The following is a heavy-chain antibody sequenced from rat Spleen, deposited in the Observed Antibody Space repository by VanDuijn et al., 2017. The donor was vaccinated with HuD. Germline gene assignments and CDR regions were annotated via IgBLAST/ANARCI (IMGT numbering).Heavy chain of an antibody. CDR2: INMDSSKV. V-gene: IGHV4-2*01. J-gene: IGHJ2*01. CDR3: ARETGGVEY. Sequence: EVKLVESGGGLVQPGRSLTLSCAASGFNFNDYWMGWVRQAPGKGLEWIGEINMDSSKVNYIPSLRDKLTISRDNGQNTLFLQMTKLGPEDTAVDYCARETGGVEYWGQGVMVTVSS. D-gene: IGHD4-1*01. CDR1: GFNFNDYW.